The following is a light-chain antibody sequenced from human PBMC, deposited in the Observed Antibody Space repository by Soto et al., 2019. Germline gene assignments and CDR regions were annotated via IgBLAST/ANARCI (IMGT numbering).Light chain of an antibody. CDR2: DVS. CDR1: RSLSSTS. CDR3: QQYGSSPRT. V-gene: IGKV3-20*01. J-gene: IGKJ1*01. Sequence: EIVLTQSPDTLSLSPGERAALSCRASRSLSSTSLAWYQQRPGQAPRLLIYDVSSRATGIPDRFSGSGSGTDFTLTINRLEPDDFAVYYCQQYGSSPRTFGQGTKVEIK.